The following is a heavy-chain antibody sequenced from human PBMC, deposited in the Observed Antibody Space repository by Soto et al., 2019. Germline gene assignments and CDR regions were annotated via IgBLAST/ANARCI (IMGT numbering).Heavy chain of an antibody. CDR1: GGSISSGSFY. J-gene: IGHJ4*02. V-gene: IGHV4-31*03. CDR3: ARTTFYDIFTAYYSLFDY. D-gene: IGHD3-9*01. Sequence: QVQLQESGPGLVKPSQTLTLTCTVSGGSISSGSFYWSWIRQHPGKGLEWIGHISDSGSSYYNPSPERRVTIAVDTSKSQFSLPLSAVTAADTAVYFCARTTFYDIFTAYYSLFDYWGQGTLVTVSS. CDR2: ISDSGSS.